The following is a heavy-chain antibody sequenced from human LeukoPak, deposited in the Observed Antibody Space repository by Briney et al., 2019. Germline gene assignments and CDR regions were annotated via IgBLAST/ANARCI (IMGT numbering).Heavy chain of an antibody. CDR3: ARGRNTVATSNRTAYFDY. D-gene: IGHD4-17*01. J-gene: IGHJ4*02. V-gene: IGHV4-34*01. CDR2: INHSGST. CDR1: GGSFSGYY. Sequence: PSETLSLTCAVYGGSFSGYYWSWIRQPPGKGLEWIGEINHSGSTNYNPSLKSRVTISVDTSKNQFSLKLCSVTAADTAVYYCARGRNTVATSNRTAYFDYWGQGTLVTVSS.